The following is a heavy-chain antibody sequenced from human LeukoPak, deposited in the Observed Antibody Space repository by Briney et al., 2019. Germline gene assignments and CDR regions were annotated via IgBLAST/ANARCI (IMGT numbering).Heavy chain of an antibody. V-gene: IGHV4-34*01. Sequence: SESLSLTCAVHGGSFSGYYWSWIRQPPGKGLEWIGEINHSGSTNYNPSLKSRVTISVDTSKNQFSLKLTSVTAADTAVYYCARPLGQGNEYGMDVWGQGTTVTVSS. CDR1: GGSFSGYY. CDR3: ARPLGQGNEYGMDV. CDR2: INHSGST. D-gene: IGHD1-1*01. J-gene: IGHJ6*02.